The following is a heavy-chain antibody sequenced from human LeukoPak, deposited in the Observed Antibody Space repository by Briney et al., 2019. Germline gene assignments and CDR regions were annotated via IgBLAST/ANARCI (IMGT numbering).Heavy chain of an antibody. J-gene: IGHJ4*02. CDR1: GFTFSSYS. V-gene: IGHV3-21*01. D-gene: IGHD6-19*01. CDR2: ISSSSSYI. Sequence: GGSLRLSRAASGFTFSSYSMNWVRQAPGKGLEWVSSISSSSSYIYYADSVKGRFTISRDNAKNSLYLQMNSLRAEDTAVYYCARDGLAVAGTKGDYWGQGTLVTVSS. CDR3: ARDGLAVAGTKGDY.